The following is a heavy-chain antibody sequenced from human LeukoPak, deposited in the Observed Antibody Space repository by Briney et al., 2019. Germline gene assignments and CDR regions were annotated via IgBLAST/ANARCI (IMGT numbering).Heavy chain of an antibody. Sequence: SETLSLTCTVSGGSISSGSYYWSWIRQPAGKGLEWIGRIYTSGSTNYNPSLKSRVTISVDTSKNQFSLKLSSVTAADTAVYYYAAGHDYGGNTFDYWGQGTLVTVSS. CDR1: GGSISSGSYY. CDR3: AAGHDYGGNTFDY. J-gene: IGHJ4*02. D-gene: IGHD4-23*01. CDR2: IYTSGST. V-gene: IGHV4-61*02.